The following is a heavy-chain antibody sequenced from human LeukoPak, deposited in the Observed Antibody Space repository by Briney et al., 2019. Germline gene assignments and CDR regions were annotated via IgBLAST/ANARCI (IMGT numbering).Heavy chain of an antibody. V-gene: IGHV1-8*01. D-gene: IGHD3-3*01. Sequence: AAVKVPFKSSGYTFTTYDINRVRQPTGQGLEWMGWMNPNSGNTGYAQKVHGRVTMTRNTSISTTYMELSSLRSEETAVYYCTRGLWRKVDHWGQGTLVTVSS. J-gene: IGHJ4*02. CDR2: MNPNSGNT. CDR1: GYTFTTYD. CDR3: TRGLWRKVDH.